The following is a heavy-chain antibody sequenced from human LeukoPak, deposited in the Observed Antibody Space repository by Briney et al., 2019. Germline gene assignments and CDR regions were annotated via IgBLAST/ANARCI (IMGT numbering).Heavy chain of an antibody. CDR1: GYTFTVYY. CDR3: ARVTGRAGDAFDI. J-gene: IGHJ3*02. D-gene: IGHD3-10*01. V-gene: IGHV1-2*04. Sequence: GASVKVSCKASGYTFTVYYMHWVRQAPGQGLEWMGWINPNSGGTNYAQKFQGWVTMTRDTSISTAYMELSRLRSDDTAVYYCARVTGRAGDAFDIWGQGTMVTVSS. CDR2: INPNSGGT.